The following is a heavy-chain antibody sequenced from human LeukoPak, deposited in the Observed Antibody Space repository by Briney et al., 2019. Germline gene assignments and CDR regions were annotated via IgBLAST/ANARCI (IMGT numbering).Heavy chain of an antibody. V-gene: IGHV4-59*08. Sequence: SDNLSLTCSVSGGAISAFYWSWVRLSPGKGLECIGYIYHTGTTNYNPSLKSRVTISVDMSKNQFSLKLTSVTAADTAVYYCARSGLENTYNYDSSGYYSFDQWGQGTLVTVSS. CDR3: ARSGLENTYNYDSSGYYSFDQ. CDR2: IYHTGTT. D-gene: IGHD3-22*01. CDR1: GGAISAFY. J-gene: IGHJ4*02.